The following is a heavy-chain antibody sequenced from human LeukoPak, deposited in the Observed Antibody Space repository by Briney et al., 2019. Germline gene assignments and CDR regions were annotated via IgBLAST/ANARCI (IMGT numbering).Heavy chain of an antibody. Sequence: SETLSLTCAVYGGSFSGYYWSWIRQPPGKGLEWIGEINHSGSTNYNASLKSRVTISVDTPKNQFSLKLSSVTAADTAVYYCARDRGRFDPWGQGTLVTVSS. CDR2: INHSGST. D-gene: IGHD6-25*01. CDR3: ARDRGRFDP. V-gene: IGHV4-34*01. CDR1: GGSFSGYY. J-gene: IGHJ5*02.